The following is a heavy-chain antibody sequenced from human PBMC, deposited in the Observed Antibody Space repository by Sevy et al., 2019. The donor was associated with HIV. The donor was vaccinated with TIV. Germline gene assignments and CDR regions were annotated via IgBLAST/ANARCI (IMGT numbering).Heavy chain of an antibody. CDR1: GGSISSTSHY. CDR3: TRFSNHILLMVTXXXRXXXXX. Sequence: SETLSLTCTVSGGSISSTSHYWGWIRQPPGKGLEWIGYIYYTGRTYYNPSVKSRVTISVDRSQNRFSLKLSSVTATDTXXXYCTRFSNHILLMVTXXXRXXXXXWGXGTKVTVSS. V-gene: IGHV4-39*01. J-gene: IGHJ3*01. CDR2: IYYTGRT. D-gene: IGHD2-8*01.